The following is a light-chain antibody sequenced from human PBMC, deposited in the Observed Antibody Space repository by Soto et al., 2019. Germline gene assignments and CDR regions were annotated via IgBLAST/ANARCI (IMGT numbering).Light chain of an antibody. CDR2: AAS. V-gene: IGKV1-39*01. CDR1: QSVSSY. J-gene: IGKJ5*01. CDR3: QQSYSAVT. Sequence: ENHMTQSPSSLSPSAGYRITITFRASQSVSSYLNWYQQKPGKAPRLLIYAASHLQTGVPSRFRGTGSATHFTLTISSLQPEDFATYYCQQSYSAVTFGQGTRVEI.